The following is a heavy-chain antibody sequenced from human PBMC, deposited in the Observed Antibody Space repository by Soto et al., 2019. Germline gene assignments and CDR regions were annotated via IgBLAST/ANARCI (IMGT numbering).Heavy chain of an antibody. V-gene: IGHV4-59*08. D-gene: IGHD3-3*01. CDR2: IYYSGST. CDR1: GGSISSYY. Sequence: PSETLSLTCTVSGGSISSYYWSWIRQPPGKGLEWIGYIYYSGSTNYNPSLKSRVTISVDTSKNQFSLKLSSVTAADTAVYYCARHWIFACEGTGCYGDAFDIWGQGTMVTVSS. J-gene: IGHJ3*02. CDR3: ARHWIFACEGTGCYGDAFDI.